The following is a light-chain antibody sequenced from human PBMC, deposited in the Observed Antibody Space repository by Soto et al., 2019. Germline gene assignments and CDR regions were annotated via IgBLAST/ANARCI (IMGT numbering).Light chain of an antibody. CDR1: QSVGND. Sequence: VMTQSPATLSVSPGERATLSCRASQSVGNDLAWYQQKVGQAPRLLIYGASTRATGIPARFSGSGSGTDVTLIISSLQSEDFAVFYCQQYNEWPRTFGQGTKVDIK. V-gene: IGKV3-15*01. CDR2: GAS. CDR3: QQYNEWPRT. J-gene: IGKJ1*01.